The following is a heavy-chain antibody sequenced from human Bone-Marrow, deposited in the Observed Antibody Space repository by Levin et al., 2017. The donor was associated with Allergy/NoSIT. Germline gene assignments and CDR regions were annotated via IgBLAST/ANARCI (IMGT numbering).Heavy chain of an antibody. J-gene: IGHJ4*02. CDR2: ISDTGRT. CDR1: GGSIGSGDSH. CDR3: ARLPTVENSFGFFDS. Sequence: KASETLSLTCTVSGGSIGSGDSHWSWIRQPPGKGLEWIGYISDTGRTQYTPSLRSRTTVSKHTSENQFSLNLNSVTAADTAVYFCARLPTVENSFGFFDSWGQGTQVTVSA. V-gene: IGHV4-30-4*01. D-gene: IGHD5-18*01.